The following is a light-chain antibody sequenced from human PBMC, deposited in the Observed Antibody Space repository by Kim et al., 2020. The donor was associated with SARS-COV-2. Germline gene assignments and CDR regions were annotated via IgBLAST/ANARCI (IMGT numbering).Light chain of an antibody. V-gene: IGKV1-39*01. CDR3: QQTYKTPLT. CDR2: TAN. J-gene: IGKJ4*01. CDR1: LNIATY. Sequence: SAFVGDTVTITCRASLNIATYVTWYQQKPGKAPTVLIYTANSLRGGVPSRFSGSGSGTDFTLTIGRLQPEDSGTYYCQQTYKTPLTFGGGTRVEI.